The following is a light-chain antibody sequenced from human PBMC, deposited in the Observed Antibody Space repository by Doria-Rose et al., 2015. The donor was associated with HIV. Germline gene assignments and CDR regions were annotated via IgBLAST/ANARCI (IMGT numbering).Light chain of an antibody. CDR2: AAS. J-gene: IGKJ1*01. CDR3: QQYYSYPPT. V-gene: IGKV1-8*01. Sequence: AIRMTQSPSSLSASTGDRVTITCLASQDISNYLAWYQQKPGKAPKLLIYAASTLQSGVPSRFSGSGSGTDFTLTISYLQSEDFATYYCQQYYSYPPTFGQGTKVEAK. CDR1: QDISNY.